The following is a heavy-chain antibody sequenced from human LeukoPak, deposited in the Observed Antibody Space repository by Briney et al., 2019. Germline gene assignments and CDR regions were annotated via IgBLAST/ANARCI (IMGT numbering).Heavy chain of an antibody. CDR1: GFTFSSYA. Sequence: PGGSLRLSCAASGFTFSSYAMSWVRRAPGKGLEWVSIISGSGVSTYYADSVKGRFTISRDNSENTLYLQMNSLRAEDTAVYYCAKYPTYYYESSGYYYFDYWGQGTLVTVSS. CDR2: ISGSGVST. V-gene: IGHV3-23*01. D-gene: IGHD3-22*01. CDR3: AKYPTYYYESSGYYYFDY. J-gene: IGHJ4*02.